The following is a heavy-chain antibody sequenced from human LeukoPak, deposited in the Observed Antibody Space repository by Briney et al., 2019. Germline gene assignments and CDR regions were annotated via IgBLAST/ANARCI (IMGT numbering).Heavy chain of an antibody. CDR3: ARVYCSSTSCGTFDY. V-gene: IGHV4-38-2*01. CDR2: IYHSGST. Sequence: PSETLSLTCAVSGYSISSGYCWGWIRPPPGKGLEWIGSIYHSGSTYYNPSLKSRVTISVDTSKNQFSLKLSSVTAADTAVYYCARVYCSSTSCGTFDYWGQGTLVTVSS. D-gene: IGHD2-2*01. CDR1: GYSISSGYC. J-gene: IGHJ4*02.